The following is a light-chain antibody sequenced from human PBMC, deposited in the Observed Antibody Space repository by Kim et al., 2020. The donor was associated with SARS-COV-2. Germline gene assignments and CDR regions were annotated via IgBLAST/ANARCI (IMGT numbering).Light chain of an antibody. Sequence: EIVLTQSPGTLSLSPGDRATLSCRASQNVISSYLAWYQQKPGQAPRLLIYGASSRATGIPDRFSGSGSGTDFTLTISRLEPEDFAVYYCQQYVNSLRIFGGGTKVGIK. CDR3: QQYVNSLRI. V-gene: IGKV3-20*01. CDR2: GAS. J-gene: IGKJ4*01. CDR1: QNVISSY.